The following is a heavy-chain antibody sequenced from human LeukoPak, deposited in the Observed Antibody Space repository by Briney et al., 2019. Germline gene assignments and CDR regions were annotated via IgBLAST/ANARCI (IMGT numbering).Heavy chain of an antibody. Sequence: GGSLRLSCAASGFTFSNYEMHWVRRAPGKGLEWVSYISSGGSTVYYADSVKGRFTVSRDNAKNSLYLQMSSLRAEDTAVYYCARGGSFVEYWGQGTLVSVSS. J-gene: IGHJ4*02. CDR3: ARGGSFVEY. D-gene: IGHD3-10*01. V-gene: IGHV3-48*03. CDR2: ISSGGSTV. CDR1: GFTFSNYE.